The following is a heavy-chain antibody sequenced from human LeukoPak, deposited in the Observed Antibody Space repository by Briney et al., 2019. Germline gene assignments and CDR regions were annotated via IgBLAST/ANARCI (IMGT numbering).Heavy chain of an antibody. CDR2: MYYSGST. CDR1: GGSISSGGYS. J-gene: IGHJ4*02. D-gene: IGHD2-8*01. CDR3: ARSRQLTNFDC. Sequence: SQTLSLTCSVSGGSISSGGYSWNWLSQPPGKGLEWIGNMYYSGSTYYTPSLESRVTISRDRSQNQFSLKIHSVTAADTAVYFCARSRQLTNFDCWGQGILVTVSS. V-gene: IGHV4-30-2*01.